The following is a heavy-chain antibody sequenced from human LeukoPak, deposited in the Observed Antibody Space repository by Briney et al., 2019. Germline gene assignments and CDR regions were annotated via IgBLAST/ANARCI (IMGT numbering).Heavy chain of an antibody. CDR3: ARAGYGGNSGYFDY. V-gene: IGHV4-59*11. J-gene: IGHJ4*02. Sequence: SETLSLTCTVSGGSISSHYWSWIRQPTGKGLEWIGYIYYSGSTNYNPSLKSRVTISVDTSKNQFSLKLSSVTAADTAVYYCARAGYGGNSGYFDYWGQGTLVTVSS. CDR1: GGSISSHY. D-gene: IGHD4-23*01. CDR2: IYYSGST.